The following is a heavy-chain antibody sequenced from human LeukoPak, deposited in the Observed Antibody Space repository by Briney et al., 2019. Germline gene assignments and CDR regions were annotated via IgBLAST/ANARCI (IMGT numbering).Heavy chain of an antibody. CDR2: ISGSGATT. CDR3: AKTYQRPYYFDY. J-gene: IGHJ4*02. CDR1: GFTFSTYA. Sequence: GGSLRLSCAGYGFTFSTYAMSWVRQAPGKGLEWVSGISGSGATTYYADSVKGRFTISRDNSKNTLYLQMNSLRAEDTAIYYCAKTYQRPYYFDYWGQGTLVTVSS. V-gene: IGHV3-23*01. D-gene: IGHD2-2*01.